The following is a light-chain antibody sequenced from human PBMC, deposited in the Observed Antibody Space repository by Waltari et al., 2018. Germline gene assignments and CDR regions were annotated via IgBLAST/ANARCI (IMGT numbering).Light chain of an antibody. J-gene: IGKJ1*01. CDR2: AAS. Sequence: DIQMTQSPSSLSASVGDRVTITCRASQSISSYLNWYQQKPGKAPKLLIYAASNLQSGVPSRFSGSGSGTDFTLTISSLQPEDFATYYCQQSYSTPQTFGRGTKVEIK. CDR1: QSISSY. V-gene: IGKV1-39*01. CDR3: QQSYSTPQT.